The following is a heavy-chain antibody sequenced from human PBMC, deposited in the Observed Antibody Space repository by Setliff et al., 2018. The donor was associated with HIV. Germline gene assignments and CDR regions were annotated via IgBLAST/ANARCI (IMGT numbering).Heavy chain of an antibody. Sequence: GASVKVSCKASGYTFTKYGIIWVRQAPGQGLEWMGWIGADNGNTNYAQKFQGRVTMTTDTSTSTVYMELGSFISDDTAVYYCAREGLWFGDRGYFMDVWGKGTAVTVSS. J-gene: IGHJ6*03. V-gene: IGHV1-18*04. CDR2: IGADNGNT. D-gene: IGHD3-10*01. CDR3: AREGLWFGDRGYFMDV. CDR1: GYTFTKYG.